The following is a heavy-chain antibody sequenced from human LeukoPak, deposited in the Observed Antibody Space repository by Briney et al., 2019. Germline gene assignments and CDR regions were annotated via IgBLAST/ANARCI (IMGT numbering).Heavy chain of an antibody. CDR3: ARHLNWFDP. J-gene: IGHJ5*02. V-gene: IGHV4-39*01. CDR1: GGSISSSSYY. Sequence: SETLSLTCTVSGGSISSSSYYWGWIRQPPGKGLEWIGSVYYSGSTYYNPSLKSRVTISVDTSKNQFSLKLSSVTAADTAVYYCARHLNWFDPWGQGTLVTVSS. CDR2: VYYSGST.